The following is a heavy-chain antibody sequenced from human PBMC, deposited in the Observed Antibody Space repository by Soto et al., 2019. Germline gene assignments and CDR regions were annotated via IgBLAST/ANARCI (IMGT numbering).Heavy chain of an antibody. Sequence: QVQLVQSGGGVVQPGRSLRLSCAASGFNFNTYFMHWVRQAPGKGLEWVAMIFPNGRDKEYPDSVKGRFTISRDNSNSRMSLQMVSLRPEDTAVYYCARDDEHWSNCDLAYWGQGALVTVSS. D-gene: IGHD2-21*01. CDR3: ARDDEHWSNCDLAY. CDR1: GFNFNTYF. CDR2: IFPNGRDK. V-gene: IGHV3-30*13. J-gene: IGHJ4*02.